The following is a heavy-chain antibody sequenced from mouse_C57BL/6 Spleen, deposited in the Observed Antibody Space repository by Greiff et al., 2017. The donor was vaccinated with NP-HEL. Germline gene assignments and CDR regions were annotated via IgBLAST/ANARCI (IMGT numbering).Heavy chain of an antibody. Sequence: VQLQQSGPELVKPGASVKISCKASGYAFSSSWMNWVKQRPGKGLEWIGRIYPGDGDTTYNGKFKGQATLTADKSSSTAYMQLSSLTPEDSAVYFCARPRANWAYCDYWGQGTTLTVSS. J-gene: IGHJ2*01. V-gene: IGHV1-82*01. D-gene: IGHD4-1*01. CDR2: IYPGDGDT. CDR1: GYAFSSSW. CDR3: ARPRANWAYCDY.